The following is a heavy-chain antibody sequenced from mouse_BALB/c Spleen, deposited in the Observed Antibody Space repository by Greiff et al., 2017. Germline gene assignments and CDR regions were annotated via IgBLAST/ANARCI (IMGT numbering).Heavy chain of an antibody. CDR2: ISSGSSTI. Sequence: EVKVVESGGGLVQPGGSRKLSCAASGFTFSSFGMHWVRQAPEKGLEWVAYISSGSSTIYYADTVKGRFTISRDNPKNTLFLQMTSLRSEDTAMYYCATEGGAWFAYWGQGTLVTVSA. CDR3: ATEGGAWFAY. CDR1: GFTFSSFG. J-gene: IGHJ3*01. V-gene: IGHV5-17*02.